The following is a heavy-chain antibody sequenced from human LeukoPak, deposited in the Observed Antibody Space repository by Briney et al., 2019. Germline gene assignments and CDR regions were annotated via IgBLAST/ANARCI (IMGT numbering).Heavy chain of an antibody. V-gene: IGHV3-23*01. D-gene: IGHD2-2*01. CDR3: ARGYCSSTSCPRGAY. CDR1: GFTFSSYA. J-gene: IGHJ4*02. Sequence: PGGSPRLSCAASGFTFSSYAMSWVRQAPGKGLEWVSAISGSGGSTYYADSVKGRFTISRDNSKNTLYLQMNSLRAEDTAVYYCARGYCSSTSCPRGAYWGQGTLVTVSS. CDR2: ISGSGGST.